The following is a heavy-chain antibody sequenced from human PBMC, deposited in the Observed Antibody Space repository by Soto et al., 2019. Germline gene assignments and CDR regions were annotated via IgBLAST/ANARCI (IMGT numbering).Heavy chain of an antibody. D-gene: IGHD1-1*01. Sequence: ASVKVSCKASGYTFTSYGISWVRQAPGQGFEWMGWISANNGNTDYAQKLQGRVTMTTNTSISTAYMELRSLRSEETAVYYCARADWNLNIAYWGQGTLVTVSS. J-gene: IGHJ4*02. CDR3: ARADWNLNIAY. V-gene: IGHV1-18*01. CDR1: GYTFTSYG. CDR2: ISANNGNT.